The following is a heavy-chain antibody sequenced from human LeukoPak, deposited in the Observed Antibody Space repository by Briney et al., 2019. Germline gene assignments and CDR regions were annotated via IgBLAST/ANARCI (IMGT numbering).Heavy chain of an antibody. CDR2: ISSSSSTI. V-gene: IGHV3-48*02. D-gene: IGHD6-13*01. CDR1: GFTFSSYS. Sequence: GGSLRLSCAASGFTFSSYSMNWVRQAPGKGLEWVSYISSSSSTIYYADSVKGRFTISRDNAKNLLYLQMNSLRDEDTAVYYCASERPSSSWYDYWGQGTLVTVSS. J-gene: IGHJ4*02. CDR3: ASERPSSSWYDY.